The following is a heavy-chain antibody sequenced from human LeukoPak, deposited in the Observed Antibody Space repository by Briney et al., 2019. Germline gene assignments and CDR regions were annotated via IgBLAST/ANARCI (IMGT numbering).Heavy chain of an antibody. Sequence: PGGSLRLSCAASGFTVSSNYMSWVRQAPGKGLEWVSVIYSGGSTYYADSVKGRFTISRDNSKNTLYLQMNSLRAEDTAVYYCARDSSSRVAPPYYYGMDVWGQGTTVTVSS. D-gene: IGHD2-21*01. CDR3: ARDSSSRVAPPYYYGMDV. CDR1: GFTVSSNY. CDR2: IYSGGST. J-gene: IGHJ6*02. V-gene: IGHV3-66*01.